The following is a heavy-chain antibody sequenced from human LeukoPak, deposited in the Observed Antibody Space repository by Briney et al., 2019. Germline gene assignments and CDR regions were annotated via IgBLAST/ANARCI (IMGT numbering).Heavy chain of an antibody. Sequence: SETLSLTCTVSGGSISSYYWSWIRQSPGKGLEWIGHIHYSGSTNYNPSLESRVTISVDTSKRQISLKLSSVTAADTAVYYCARGGGNFDSWGQGTLVTVSS. J-gene: IGHJ4*02. CDR3: ARGGGNFDS. CDR2: IHYSGST. V-gene: IGHV4-59*01. D-gene: IGHD3-16*01. CDR1: GGSISSYY.